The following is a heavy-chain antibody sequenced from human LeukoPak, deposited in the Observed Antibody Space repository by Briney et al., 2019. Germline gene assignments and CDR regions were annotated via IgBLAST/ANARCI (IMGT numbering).Heavy chain of an antibody. CDR1: GFTFGDYY. V-gene: IGHV3-11*04. D-gene: IGHD1-26*01. CDR3: ARDPYSGSYGDYYYYYMDV. CDR2: ISSSGSTI. J-gene: IGHJ6*03. Sequence: GGSLRLSCAASGFTFGDYYMTWIRQAPGKGLEWVSYISSSGSTIYYADSVKGRFTISRDNAKSSLYLQMNSLRDEDTAVYYCARDPYSGSYGDYYYYYMDVWGKGTTVTISS.